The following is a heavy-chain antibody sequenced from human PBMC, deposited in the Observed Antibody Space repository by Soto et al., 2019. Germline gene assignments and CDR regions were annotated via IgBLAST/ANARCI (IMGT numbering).Heavy chain of an antibody. CDR3: ARHIVVVPAAITYFDY. Sequence: QLQLQESGPGLVKPSETLSLTCTVSGGSISSSSYYWGWIRQPPGKGLEWIGSIYYSGSTYYNPSLKSRVTISVDTSKNQFSLKLSSVTAADTAVYYCARHIVVVPAAITYFDYWGQGTLVTVSS. CDR1: GGSISSSSYY. CDR2: IYYSGST. D-gene: IGHD2-2*02. V-gene: IGHV4-39*01. J-gene: IGHJ4*02.